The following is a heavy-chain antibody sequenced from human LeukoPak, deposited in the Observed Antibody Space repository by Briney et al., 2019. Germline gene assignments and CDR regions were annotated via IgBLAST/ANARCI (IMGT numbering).Heavy chain of an antibody. CDR1: GGSISSSSYY. D-gene: IGHD2-15*01. J-gene: IGHJ4*02. Sequence: SETLSLTCTVSGGSISSSSYYWGWIRQPPGKGLEWIGSIYYSGSTYYNPSLKSRVTISVDTSKNQFSLKLSSVTAADTAVYYCARRYCSGGSCYPFDDWGQGTLVTVSS. CDR2: IYYSGST. V-gene: IGHV4-39*01. CDR3: ARRYCSGGSCYPFDD.